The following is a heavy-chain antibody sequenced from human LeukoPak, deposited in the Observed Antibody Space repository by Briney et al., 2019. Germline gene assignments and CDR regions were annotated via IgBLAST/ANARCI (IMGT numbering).Heavy chain of an antibody. V-gene: IGHV1-2*02. Sequence: ASVKVSCKASGYTLTGYYMHWVRQAPGQGLEWMGWINPNSGGTNYAQKFQGRVTLTRDTSIITAYMELSRLRYDDTAVYYCAREGREFGPHKLAGFDYWGQGTLVTVSS. J-gene: IGHJ4*02. CDR2: INPNSGGT. CDR1: GYTLTGYY. CDR3: AREGREFGPHKLAGFDY. D-gene: IGHD3-16*01.